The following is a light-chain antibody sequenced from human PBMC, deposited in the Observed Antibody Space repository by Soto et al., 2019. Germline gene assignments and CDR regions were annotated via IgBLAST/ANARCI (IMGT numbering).Light chain of an antibody. V-gene: IGKV1-5*01. CDR2: DAS. Sequence: DIQMTQSPSTLSASVGDRVTITCRASQSINTWLAWYQQEPGKAPKLLIYDASSLESGVPSRYSGSGSGTEFTLTISSLQPDDFATYYCQQYNSYPYSSGQGSTLEIK. CDR1: QSINTW. J-gene: IGKJ2*01. CDR3: QQYNSYPYS.